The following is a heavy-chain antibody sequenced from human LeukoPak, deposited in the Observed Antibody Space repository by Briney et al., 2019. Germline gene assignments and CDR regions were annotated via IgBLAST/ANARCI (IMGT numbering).Heavy chain of an antibody. Sequence: SETLSLTCIVSGGSISNYYWSWFRQPPGKGLEWIGYIYQTGATSYNPSLKSRVTISIDTSKNQFSLKLSSVTAADTAVYYCARIRQGWLPRARAGFDPWGQGTLVTVSS. V-gene: IGHV4-59*12. D-gene: IGHD5-12*01. J-gene: IGHJ5*02. CDR2: IYQTGAT. CDR1: GGSISNYY. CDR3: ARIRQGWLPRARAGFDP.